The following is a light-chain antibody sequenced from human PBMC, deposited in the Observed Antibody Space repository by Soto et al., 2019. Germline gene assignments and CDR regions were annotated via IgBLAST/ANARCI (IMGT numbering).Light chain of an antibody. Sequence: DIVMTQSPDSLAVSLGERATINCKSSQSVLYSSNNKNYLAWYQQKPGQPLKLLIYWASTRESGVPDRFSGSGSGTDFTLSISTLQAEDVAVYHCQQYFTSPQTFGQGTKVEIK. V-gene: IGKV4-1*01. CDR2: WAS. CDR1: QSVLYSSNNKNY. J-gene: IGKJ1*01. CDR3: QQYFTSPQT.